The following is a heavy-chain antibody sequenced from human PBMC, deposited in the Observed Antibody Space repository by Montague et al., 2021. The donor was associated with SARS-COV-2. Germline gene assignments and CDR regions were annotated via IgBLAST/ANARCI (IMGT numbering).Heavy chain of an antibody. CDR1: GFTFNTYW. V-gene: IGHV3-74*03. D-gene: IGHD5-12*01. J-gene: IGHJ4*02. Sequence: SLRLSCAASGFTFNTYWMNWVRQGPGEGLVSISRINSDETSISYADSVKGRFTVFRDNTKNILYLQMNSLGVEDTAVYYCAMGWLPDFWGQGTQVTVSS. CDR3: AMGWLPDF. CDR2: INSDETSI.